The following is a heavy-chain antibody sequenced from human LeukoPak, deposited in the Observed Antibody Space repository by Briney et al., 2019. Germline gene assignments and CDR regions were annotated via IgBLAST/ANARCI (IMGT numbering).Heavy chain of an antibody. Sequence: PGGSLRLSCAASGFTFSSYAMSWVRQAPGKGLEWVSAISGSGGSTYYADSVKGRFTIPRDNSKNTLYLQMNSLRAEDTAVYYCAKMGGYSYGYEYYFDYWGQGTLVTVSS. CDR2: ISGSGGST. J-gene: IGHJ4*02. D-gene: IGHD5-18*01. CDR1: GFTFSSYA. V-gene: IGHV3-23*01. CDR3: AKMGGYSYGYEYYFDY.